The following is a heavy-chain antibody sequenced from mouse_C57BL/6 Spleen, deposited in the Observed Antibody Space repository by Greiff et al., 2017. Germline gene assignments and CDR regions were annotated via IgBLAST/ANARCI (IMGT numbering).Heavy chain of an antibody. CDR2: IWRGGST. Sequence: VKLQQSGPGLVQPSQSLSITCTVSGFSLTSYGVHWVRQSPGKGLEWLGVIWRGGSTDYNAAFMSRLSITKDNSKSQVFFEMNSLQADDTAIYYWAKNQALPYAMDYWGQGTSVTVSS. CDR3: AKNQALPYAMDY. V-gene: IGHV2-5*01. D-gene: IGHD3-2*02. J-gene: IGHJ4*01. CDR1: GFSLTSYG.